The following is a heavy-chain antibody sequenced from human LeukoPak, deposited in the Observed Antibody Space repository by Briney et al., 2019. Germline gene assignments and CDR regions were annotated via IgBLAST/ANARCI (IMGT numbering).Heavy chain of an antibody. CDR3: ASICSSTSCFDY. J-gene: IGHJ4*02. Sequence: ASVKVSCKSSGYTFTSYGISWVRQAPGQGLEWMGWISAYNGNTNYAQKLQGRVIMTTDTSTRTAYMELRSLRSDDTAVYYCASICSSTSCFDYWGQGTLVTVSS. CDR2: ISAYNGNT. D-gene: IGHD2-2*01. V-gene: IGHV1-18*01. CDR1: GYTFTSYG.